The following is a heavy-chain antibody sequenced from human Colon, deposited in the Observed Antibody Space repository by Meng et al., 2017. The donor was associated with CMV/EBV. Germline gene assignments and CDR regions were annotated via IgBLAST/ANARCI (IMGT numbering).Heavy chain of an antibody. D-gene: IGHD2-2*01. CDR3: ARATKSSCWEVLDY. V-gene: IGHV4-34*01. Sequence: QVQLQQWGGGLLKPSEALSLTCAFYGESFSGYYWTWIRQPPGRGLEWIGESYYTGSTNYSPSLKSRVTISLDTSKNQFSLKLNSVTAADTAVYYCARATKSSCWEVLDYWGHGTLVTVSS. CDR2: SYYTGST. CDR1: GESFSGYY. J-gene: IGHJ4*01.